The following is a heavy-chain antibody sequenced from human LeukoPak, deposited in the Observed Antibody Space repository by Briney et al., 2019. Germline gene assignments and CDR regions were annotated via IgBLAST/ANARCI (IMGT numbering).Heavy chain of an antibody. J-gene: IGHJ6*04. CDR3: ARAGVQLWLDDYYGMDV. Sequence: PGGSLRLSCAASGFTFSSYWMHWVRQAPGKGLVWVSRINSDGSSTSYADSVKGRFTISRDNAKNTLYLQMNSLRAEDTAVYYCARAGVQLWLDDYYGMDVWGKGTTVTVSS. V-gene: IGHV3-74*01. CDR2: INSDGSST. CDR1: GFTFSSYW. D-gene: IGHD5-18*01.